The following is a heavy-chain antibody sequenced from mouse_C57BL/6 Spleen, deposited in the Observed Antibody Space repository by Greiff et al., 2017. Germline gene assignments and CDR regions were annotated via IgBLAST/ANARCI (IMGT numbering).Heavy chain of an antibody. Sequence: VKLQESGAELARPGASVKMSCKASGYTFTSYTMHWVKQRPGQGLEWIGYINPSSGYTKYNQKFKDKATLTADKSSSTAYMQLSSLTSEDSAVYYCAITVVAPYYFDYWGQGTTLTVSS. CDR3: AITVVAPYYFDY. V-gene: IGHV1-4*01. J-gene: IGHJ2*01. CDR1: GYTFTSYT. CDR2: INPSSGYT. D-gene: IGHD1-1*01.